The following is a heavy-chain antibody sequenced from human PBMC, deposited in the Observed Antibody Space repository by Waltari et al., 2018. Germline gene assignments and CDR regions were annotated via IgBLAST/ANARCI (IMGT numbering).Heavy chain of an antibody. Sequence: QVQLVQSGAEVKKPGASVKVSCKASGYTFTSYDINWVRQATGQGLEWMGWMNPNSGNTGYAQKFQCRVTMTRNTSISTAYMELSSLRSEDTAVYYCARGPRVGATIPYYYGMDVWGQGTTVTVSS. CDR3: ARGPRVGATIPYYYGMDV. CDR2: MNPNSGNT. CDR1: GYTFTSYD. D-gene: IGHD1-26*01. J-gene: IGHJ6*02. V-gene: IGHV1-8*02.